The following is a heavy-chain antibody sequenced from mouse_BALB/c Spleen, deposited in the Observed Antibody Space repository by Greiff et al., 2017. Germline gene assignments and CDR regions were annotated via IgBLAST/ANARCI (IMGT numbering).Heavy chain of an antibody. CDR3: AHYDYY. D-gene: IGHD2-4*01. Sequence: EVQVVESGGDLVKPGGSLKLSCAASGFTFSSYGMSWVRQTPDKRLEWVATISSGGSYTYYPDSVKGRFTISRDNAKNTLYLQMSSLKSEDTAMYYCAHYDYYWGQGTSVTVSS. CDR1: GFTFSSYG. CDR2: ISSGGSYT. J-gene: IGHJ4*01. V-gene: IGHV5-6*01.